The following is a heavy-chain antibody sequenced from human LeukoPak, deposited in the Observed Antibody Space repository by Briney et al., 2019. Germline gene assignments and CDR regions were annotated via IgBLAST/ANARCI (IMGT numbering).Heavy chain of an antibody. CDR1: GFAFRKYS. Sequence: GGSLRLSCAASGFAFRKYSIHWVRQAPGKGLEYVSGISRDGGTADYANSVKGRFTISRDNPKNTLYLQMGSLRAEDMAVYYCAREDRDRDAFDIWGQGTMVTVSS. D-gene: IGHD5-24*01. J-gene: IGHJ3*02. CDR3: AREDRDRDAFDI. CDR2: ISRDGGTA. V-gene: IGHV3-64*01.